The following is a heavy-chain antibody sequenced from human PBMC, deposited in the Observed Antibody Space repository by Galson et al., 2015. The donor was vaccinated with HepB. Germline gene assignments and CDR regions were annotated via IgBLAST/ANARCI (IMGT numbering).Heavy chain of an antibody. D-gene: IGHD2-15*01. V-gene: IGHV3-23*01. CDR1: GFSFTRYA. CDR2: ITSSGGNS. J-gene: IGHJ4*02. Sequence: SLRLSCAASGFSFTRYAMTWVRQAPGKGLEWVSRITSSGGNSYSTDSVKGRFTVSRDNSKNTLLLQLNSLRAEDTAMYFCAKDGIMVANNPYHFHYWGQGTLVTVSS. CDR3: AKDGIMVANNPYHFHY.